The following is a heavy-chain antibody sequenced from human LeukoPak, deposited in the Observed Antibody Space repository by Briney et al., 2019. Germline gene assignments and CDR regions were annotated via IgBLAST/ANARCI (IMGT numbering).Heavy chain of an antibody. CDR1: GYTFNSYG. Sequence: ASVKVSCKASGYTFNSYGINWVRQAPGQGLEWMGWISASNANTDYAQRFQGRVTMTTDTSTTTAYMELASLRSDDTAVYYCAGARGYSYGYSDYWGQGTLVTVSS. D-gene: IGHD5-18*01. V-gene: IGHV1-18*01. CDR3: AGARGYSYGYSDY. J-gene: IGHJ4*02. CDR2: ISASNANT.